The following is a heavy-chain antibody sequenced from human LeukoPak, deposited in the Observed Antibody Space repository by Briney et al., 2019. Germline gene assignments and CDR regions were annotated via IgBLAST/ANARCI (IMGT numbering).Heavy chain of an antibody. Sequence: PGASLRLSCTTSGFTFGDHAMSWVRQAPGKGLEWVGFIRSKAYGGTTEYAASVKGRFAISRDDSKSIAYLQMNSLKTEDTAVYYCTRGPTQQWLYYGMDVWGQGTTVTVSS. V-gene: IGHV3-49*04. CDR2: IRSKAYGGTT. J-gene: IGHJ6*02. CDR3: TRGPTQQWLYYGMDV. CDR1: GFTFGDHA. D-gene: IGHD5-18*01.